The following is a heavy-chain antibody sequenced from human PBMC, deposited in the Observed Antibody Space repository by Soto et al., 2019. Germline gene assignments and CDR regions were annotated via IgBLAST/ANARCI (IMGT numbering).Heavy chain of an antibody. J-gene: IGHJ4*02. D-gene: IGHD2-2*02. Sequence: QVQLVESGGGVVQPGRSLRLSCAASGFTFSSYAMHWVRQAPGKGLEWVAVISYDGSNKYYADSVKGRFTISRDKSKNTLYLQRNSLRAEDTAVYYCARDGYSSTSCYTGIDYWGQGTLVTVSS. CDR3: ARDGYSSTSCYTGIDY. CDR2: ISYDGSNK. CDR1: GFTFSSYA. V-gene: IGHV3-30-3*01.